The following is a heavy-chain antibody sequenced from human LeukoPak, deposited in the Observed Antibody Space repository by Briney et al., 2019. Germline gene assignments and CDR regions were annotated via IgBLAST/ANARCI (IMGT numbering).Heavy chain of an antibody. CDR2: IYYSGNT. J-gene: IGHJ4*02. V-gene: IGHV4-39*01. CDR1: GVSISSSNSY. D-gene: IGHD3/OR15-3a*01. Sequence: SETLSLTCTVSGVSISSSNSYWGWIRQPPGKGLEWIGSIYYSGNTYYNASLKSQVSISIDTSKNQSSLRLTSVTAADTAVYYCARQTGSGLFILPGGQGTLVTVSS. CDR3: ARQTGSGLFILP.